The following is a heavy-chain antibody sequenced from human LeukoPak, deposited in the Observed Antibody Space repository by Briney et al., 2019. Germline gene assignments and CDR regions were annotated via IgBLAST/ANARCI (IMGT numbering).Heavy chain of an antibody. D-gene: IGHD4-17*01. CDR2: IYHSGRT. Sequence: SETLSLTCTVSGYSISSGYYWGWIRQPPGKGLEWIGSIYHSGRTFYNPSLKSRVTISVDTSKNQFSLKLTSVTAADTAVYYCATSRSTVTAAGPTYYFDYWGQGTLVTVSS. CDR1: GYSISSGYY. J-gene: IGHJ4*02. CDR3: ATSRSTVTAAGPTYYFDY. V-gene: IGHV4-38-2*02.